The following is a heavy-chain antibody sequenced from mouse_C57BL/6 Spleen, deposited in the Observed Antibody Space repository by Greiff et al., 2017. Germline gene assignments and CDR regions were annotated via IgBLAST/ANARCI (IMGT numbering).Heavy chain of an antibody. CDR1: GYTFTNYW. CDR2: IYPGGGYT. Sequence: QVQLQQSGAELVRPGTSVKMSCKASGYTFTNYWLGWVKQRPGHGLEWIGDIYPGGGYTNYNEKFKGKATLTADKSSSTAYMQFSSLTSADSAIDYCARRDYGRSYWYFDVWGTGTTVTVSS. V-gene: IGHV1-63*01. D-gene: IGHD1-1*01. J-gene: IGHJ1*03. CDR3: ARRDYGRSYWYFDV.